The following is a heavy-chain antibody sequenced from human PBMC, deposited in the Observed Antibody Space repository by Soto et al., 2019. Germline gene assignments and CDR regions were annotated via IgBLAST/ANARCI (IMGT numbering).Heavy chain of an antibody. V-gene: IGHV1-69*12. Sequence: QVQLVQSGAEVKKPGSSVKVSCKASGGTFSSYAISWVRQAPGQGLEWMGGIIPIFGTANYAQKFQGRVTITADESTSTAYMELSSLRSEDTAVYYCAKSLVPPEVLGPTIDYWGQGTLVTVSS. CDR2: IIPIFGTA. D-gene: IGHD1-26*01. CDR3: AKSLVPPEVLGPTIDY. J-gene: IGHJ4*02. CDR1: GGTFSSYA.